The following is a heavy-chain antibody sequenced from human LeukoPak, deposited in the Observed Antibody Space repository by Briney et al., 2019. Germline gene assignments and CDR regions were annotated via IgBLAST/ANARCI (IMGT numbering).Heavy chain of an antibody. Sequence: GGSLRLSCAASGFTFSSYAMSWVRQAPGEGLEWVSAISGSGGSTYYADSVKGRFTISRDNSKNTLYLQMNSLRAEDTAVYYCAKAILVTYYYDSSGYHYLPPFDYWGQGTLVTVSS. D-gene: IGHD3-22*01. CDR2: ISGSGGST. V-gene: IGHV3-23*01. CDR3: AKAILVTYYYDSSGYHYLPPFDY. J-gene: IGHJ4*02. CDR1: GFTFSSYA.